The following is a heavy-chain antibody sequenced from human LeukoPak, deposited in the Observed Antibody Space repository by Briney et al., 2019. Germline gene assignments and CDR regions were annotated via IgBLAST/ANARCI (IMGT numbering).Heavy chain of an antibody. CDR3: ARLVSSWFDP. J-gene: IGHJ5*02. V-gene: IGHV4-59*08. CDR2: IYYSGST. D-gene: IGHD2-2*01. CDR1: GGSISSYY. Sequence: SETLSLTCTVSGGSISSYYWSWIRKPPGKGLEWVGFIYYSGSTNYNPSLKSRVTISVVTSKNQFSLKLSSVTAADTAVYYCARLVSSWFDPWGQGTLVTVSS.